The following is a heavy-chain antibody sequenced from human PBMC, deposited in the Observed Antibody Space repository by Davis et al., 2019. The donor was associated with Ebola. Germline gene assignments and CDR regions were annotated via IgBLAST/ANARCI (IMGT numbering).Heavy chain of an antibody. D-gene: IGHD6-13*01. V-gene: IGHV3-74*01. CDR3: VKDTGRGTIAAAGTIDY. J-gene: IGHJ4*02. CDR2: INGDGRTT. Sequence: HTGGSLRLSCEASGFMFSKYWMSWVRQDPGKGLVWVAHINGDGRTTTHADSVKGRFTISRDNAKNSLYLQMNSLRPEDTALYYCVKDTGRGTIAAAGTIDYWGQGTLVTVSS. CDR1: GFMFSKYW.